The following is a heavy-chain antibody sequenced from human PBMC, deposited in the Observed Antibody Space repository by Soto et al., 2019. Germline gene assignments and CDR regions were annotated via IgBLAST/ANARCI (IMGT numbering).Heavy chain of an antibody. J-gene: IGHJ6*02. Sequence: SETLSLTCTVSGGSISSYYWRWIRQSPGKGLEWIGEINHSGSTNYNPSLKSRVTISVDTSKKQFSLKLSSVTAADTAVYYCARGRVRGWAIVSYGMDVGGQGPTVNVS. CDR2: INHSGST. CDR3: ARGRVRGWAIVSYGMDV. V-gene: IGHV4-34*01. D-gene: IGHD3-10*01. CDR1: GGSISSYY.